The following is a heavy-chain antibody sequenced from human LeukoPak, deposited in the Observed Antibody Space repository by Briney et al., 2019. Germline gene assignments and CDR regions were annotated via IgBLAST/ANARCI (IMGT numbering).Heavy chain of an antibody. CDR3: ARDRAAAHFYPY. Sequence: ASVKVSCKASGYAFTSYGISWVRQAPGQGLEWMGWISAYNGNTNYAQKLQGRVTMTTDTSTSTAYMELRSLRSDDTAVYYCARDRAAAHFYPYWGQGTLVTVSS. D-gene: IGHD6-13*01. V-gene: IGHV1-18*01. CDR1: GYAFTSYG. J-gene: IGHJ4*02. CDR2: ISAYNGNT.